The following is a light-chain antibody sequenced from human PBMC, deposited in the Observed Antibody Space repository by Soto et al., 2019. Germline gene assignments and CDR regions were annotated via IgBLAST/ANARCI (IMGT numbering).Light chain of an antibody. CDR3: QQYNSYVT. CDR1: QSISSW. CDR2: KAS. J-gene: IGKJ4*01. Sequence: DIQMTQSPSTLSASVGDRVTITCRASQSISSWLAWYQQKPGKAPKLLIYKASSLESGVPSRFNGSGSGTEFTLTISSLQPDDFATYYCQQYNSYVTVGGGTKVEIK. V-gene: IGKV1-5*03.